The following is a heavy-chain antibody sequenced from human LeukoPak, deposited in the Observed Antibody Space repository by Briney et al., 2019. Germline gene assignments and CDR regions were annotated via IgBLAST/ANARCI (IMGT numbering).Heavy chain of an antibody. J-gene: IGHJ4*02. D-gene: IGHD3-22*01. V-gene: IGHV3-23*01. Sequence: GGSLRLSCAASGFTFRSSAMSWVRQAPGRGLEWVSGISGSGGSTFNADSVKGRFTISRDNSKNTLYLQMNSLRAEDTAVYYCAKAQGGYSYFDYWGQGTLVTVSS. CDR1: GFTFRSSA. CDR2: ISGSGGST. CDR3: AKAQGGYSYFDY.